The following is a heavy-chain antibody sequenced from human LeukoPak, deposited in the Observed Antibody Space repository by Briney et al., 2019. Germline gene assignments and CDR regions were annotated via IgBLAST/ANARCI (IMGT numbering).Heavy chain of an antibody. J-gene: IGHJ5*02. Sequence: ASVKVSCKASGYTFTSYGITWVRQAPGQGLEWMGWISAYNGNTNYAQNLQGRVTMTTDTSTSTAYMELRSLRSDDTAVYYCARERDYGGNLRGQDWFDPWGQGTLVTVSS. V-gene: IGHV1-18*01. CDR2: ISAYNGNT. CDR3: ARERDYGGNLRGQDWFDP. CDR1: GYTFTSYG. D-gene: IGHD4-23*01.